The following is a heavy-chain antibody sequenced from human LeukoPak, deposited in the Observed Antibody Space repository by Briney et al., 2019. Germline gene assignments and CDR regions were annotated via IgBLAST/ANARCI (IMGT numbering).Heavy chain of an antibody. CDR2: ISGSGGST. V-gene: IGHV3-23*01. CDR1: GFTFSSYA. Sequence: PGGSLRLSCAAPGFTFSSYAMSWVRQAPGKGLEWVSAISGSGGSTYYADSVKGRFTISRDNSKNTLYLQMNSLRAEDTAVYYCAKGNYYDSSGYYYLPDYWGQGTLVTVSS. J-gene: IGHJ4*02. D-gene: IGHD3-22*01. CDR3: AKGNYYDSSGYYYLPDY.